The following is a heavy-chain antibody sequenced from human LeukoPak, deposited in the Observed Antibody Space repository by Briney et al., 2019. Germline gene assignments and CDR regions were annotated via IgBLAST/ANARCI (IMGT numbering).Heavy chain of an antibody. CDR1: GGSFSHYY. Sequence: SETLPLTCAVYGGSFSHYYWSWIRQSPGMGLEWIGEINDSGTLNYNPSLMSRVTISLDKSKNQFSLKLSSATAADTAVYYCARRWNYGRNYYIDVWGKGATVSVSS. J-gene: IGHJ6*03. CDR3: ARRWNYGRNYYIDV. D-gene: IGHD1-7*01. CDR2: INDSGTL. V-gene: IGHV4-34*01.